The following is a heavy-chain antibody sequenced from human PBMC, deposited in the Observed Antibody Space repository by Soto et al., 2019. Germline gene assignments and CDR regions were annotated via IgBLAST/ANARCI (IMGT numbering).Heavy chain of an antibody. CDR1: GYTFRSYG. CDR2: ISGYNGNT. Sequence: QAQLVQSGPEVKKPGASVKVSCKATGYTFRSYGVTWVRQAPGQGLEWMGWISGYNGNTEYAQKLQGRVTMTTDTSTSTVYMELRSLGSADTAVYYCARDRGVVTSGSSYYFDSWGQGTLVRVSS. V-gene: IGHV1-18*01. CDR3: ARDRGVVTSGSSYYFDS. J-gene: IGHJ4*02. D-gene: IGHD2-2*01.